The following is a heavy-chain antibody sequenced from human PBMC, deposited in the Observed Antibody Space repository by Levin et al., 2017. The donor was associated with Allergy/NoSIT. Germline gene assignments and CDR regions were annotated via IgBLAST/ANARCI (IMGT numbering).Heavy chain of an antibody. J-gene: IGHJ4*02. CDR1: GFTVSSNY. CDR3: ARADKYSSSQH. D-gene: IGHD6-13*01. V-gene: IGHV3-53*01. Sequence: GGSLRLSCAASGFTVSSNYMSWVRQAPGKGLEWVSVIYSGGSTYYADSVKGRFTISRDNSKNTLYLQMNSLRAEDTAVYYCARADKYSSSQHWGQGTLVTVSS. CDR2: IYSGGST.